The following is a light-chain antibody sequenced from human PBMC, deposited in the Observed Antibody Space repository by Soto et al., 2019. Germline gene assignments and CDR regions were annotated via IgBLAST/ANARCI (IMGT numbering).Light chain of an antibody. CDR1: QTIGSN. Sequence: DRVMTQSPATLSVSPGERATLSCRASQTIGSNLAWYQQRPGQPPRLLIYGASTRATGIPARFSGSGSGTEFTLTITSLQSEDFAVYYCQHYYSWPRTFGQGTK. J-gene: IGKJ1*01. CDR2: GAS. V-gene: IGKV3-15*01. CDR3: QHYYSWPRT.